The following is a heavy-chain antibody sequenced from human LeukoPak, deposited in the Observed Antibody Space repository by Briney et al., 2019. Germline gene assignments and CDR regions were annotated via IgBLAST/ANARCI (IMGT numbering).Heavy chain of an antibody. J-gene: IGHJ4*02. D-gene: IGHD3-22*01. V-gene: IGHV3-23*01. CDR3: AKELLTYYYDSSGYYQKQAFDY. CDR1: VFTFIGYT. CDR2: IIGSGGST. Sequence: GGSLRLSCAATVFTFIGYTMSWVRQAPGKGLGWVSAIIGSGGSTYSADSVKGRFTNSRHNYKNTLYLQMNSLRAEHTAVYYCAKELLTYYYDSSGYYQKQAFDYWRKETLVSVSS.